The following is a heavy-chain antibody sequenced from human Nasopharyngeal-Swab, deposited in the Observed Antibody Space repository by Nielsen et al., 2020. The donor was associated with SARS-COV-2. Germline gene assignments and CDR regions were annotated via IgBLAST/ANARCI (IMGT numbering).Heavy chain of an antibody. J-gene: IGHJ6*03. CDR2: IDWDDDK. Sequence: WIRQPPGKALEWLALIDWDDDKYYSTSLRTRLTISKDTSKNQVVLTMTNMDPVDTATYYCARAQTSSWAVRYYYYMDAWGKGTTVTVSS. D-gene: IGHD6-13*01. V-gene: IGHV2-70*01. CDR3: ARAQTSSWAVRYYYYMDA.